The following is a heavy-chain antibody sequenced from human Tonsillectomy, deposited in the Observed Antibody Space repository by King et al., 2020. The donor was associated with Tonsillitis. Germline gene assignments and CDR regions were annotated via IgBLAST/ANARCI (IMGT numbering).Heavy chain of an antibody. J-gene: IGHJ4*02. CDR3: AREEGLLGYCSGGSCFRTAFDY. Sequence: VQLQQWGAGLLKPSETLSLTCAVYGGSFSGCYWSWIRQPPGKGLEWSVEINHSGSTNYNPSLKSRVTVSVDTSKNQFSLKLSSVTAADTAVYYCAREEGLLGYCSGGSCFRTAFDYWGQGTLVTVSS. CDR1: GGSFSGCY. D-gene: IGHD2-15*01. CDR2: INHSGST. V-gene: IGHV4-34*01.